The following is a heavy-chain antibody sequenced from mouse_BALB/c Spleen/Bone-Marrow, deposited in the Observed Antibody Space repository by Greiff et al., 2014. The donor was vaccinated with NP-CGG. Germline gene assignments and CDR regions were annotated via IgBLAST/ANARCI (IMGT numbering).Heavy chain of an antibody. CDR3: ARSLYGYDWYFDV. V-gene: IGHV1-14*01. D-gene: IGHD2-2*01. CDR2: INPYNDDT. CDR1: GYTFTSYV. Sequence: EVKLQESGPELVKPGASVKMSCKASGYTFTSYVVHWVKQKPGQGLEWIGNINPYNDDTMYNEKFKGKATLTSGKSSSTAYMELSSLTSEDSAVYYCARSLYGYDWYFDVWGAGTTVTVSS. J-gene: IGHJ1*01.